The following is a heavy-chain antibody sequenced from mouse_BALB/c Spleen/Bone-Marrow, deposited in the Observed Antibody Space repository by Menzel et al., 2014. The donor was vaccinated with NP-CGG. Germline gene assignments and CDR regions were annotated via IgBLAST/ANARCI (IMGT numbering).Heavy chain of an antibody. D-gene: IGHD2-10*02. CDR2: FYPGNSDT. J-gene: IGHJ3*01. CDR1: GYSFTSYW. V-gene: IGHV1-5*01. Sequence: EVKLVESGTVLARPGASVKMSCKASGYSFTSYWMHWVKQRPGQGLEWIGAFYPGNSDTTYNQKFKGKAKLTAVTSASTAYMELSSLTNGDSVVYYCTFLVKEDFAYWGQGTLVTVSA. CDR3: TFLVKEDFAY.